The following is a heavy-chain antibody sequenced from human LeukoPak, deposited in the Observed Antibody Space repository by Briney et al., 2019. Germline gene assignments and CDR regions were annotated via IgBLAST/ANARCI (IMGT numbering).Heavy chain of an antibody. CDR2: ISSSSSYT. V-gene: IGHV3-11*05. CDR1: GFTFSDYY. D-gene: IGHD6-13*01. J-gene: IGHJ5*02. Sequence: GGSLRLSCAASGFTFSDYYMSWIRQAPGKGLEWVSYISSSSSYTNYADSVKGRFTISRDNAKNSLYLQMNSLRAEDTAVYYCAREVIAAAGTCWFDPWGKGTLVTVSS. CDR3: AREVIAAAGTCWFDP.